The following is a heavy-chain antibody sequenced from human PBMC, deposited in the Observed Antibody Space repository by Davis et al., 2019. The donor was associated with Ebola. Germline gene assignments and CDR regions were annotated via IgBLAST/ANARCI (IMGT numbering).Heavy chain of an antibody. V-gene: IGHV1-46*01. CDR2: INPSGGST. Sequence: AASVKVSCKASGYTFTSYYMHWVRQAPGQGLEWMGIINPSGGSTSYAQKFQGRVTMTRDTSTSTVYMELSSLRSDDTAVYYCTIGGTTGGFDYWGQGTLVTVSS. CDR1: GYTFTSYY. CDR3: TIGGTTGGFDY. D-gene: IGHD3-16*01. J-gene: IGHJ4*02.